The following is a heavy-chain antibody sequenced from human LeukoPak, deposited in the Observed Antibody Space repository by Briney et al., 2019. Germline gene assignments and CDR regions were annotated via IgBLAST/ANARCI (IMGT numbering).Heavy chain of an antibody. CDR1: GYSFTFYW. Sequence: GESLKISCKASGYSFTFYWIGWVRQMPGEGLEWMGLIHPGDSATRYSPSFQGQVTISADKSISTAYLQWSSLKASDTAIYYCATLWFGELAGIQRWGQGTLVTVSS. V-gene: IGHV5-51*01. CDR3: ATLWFGELAGIQR. CDR2: IHPGDSAT. D-gene: IGHD3-10*01. J-gene: IGHJ1*01.